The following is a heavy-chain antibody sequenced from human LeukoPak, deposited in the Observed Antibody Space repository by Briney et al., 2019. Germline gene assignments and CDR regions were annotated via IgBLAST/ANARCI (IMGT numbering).Heavy chain of an antibody. CDR2: ISPNSGGT. J-gene: IGHJ4*02. D-gene: IGHD4-17*01. V-gene: IGHV1-2*04. Sequence: ASVKVSCKASGYTFTGYYMHWMRQAPGQGLEWMGWISPNSGGTNYAQKFQGWVTMTRDTSISTAYMELSRLRSDDTAVYYCAREEGPLYDYGDFPGYWGQRTLVTVSS. CDR1: GYTFTGYY. CDR3: AREEGPLYDYGDFPGY.